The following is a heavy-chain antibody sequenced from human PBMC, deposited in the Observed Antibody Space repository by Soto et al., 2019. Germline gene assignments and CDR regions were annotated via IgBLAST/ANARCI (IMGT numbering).Heavy chain of an antibody. V-gene: IGHV1-18*01. CDR2: FSAYNGNT. D-gene: IGHD3-9*01. Sequence: ASVKVSCKASGYTFTSYGISWVRQAPGRGLEWMGWFSAYNGNTNYAQKLQGRFTMTTDTSTSTAYMELRSLISYDTAVYYCARGLRYLSDFDYWGQGTLVTVSS. CDR1: GYTFTSYG. CDR3: ARGLRYLSDFDY. J-gene: IGHJ4*02.